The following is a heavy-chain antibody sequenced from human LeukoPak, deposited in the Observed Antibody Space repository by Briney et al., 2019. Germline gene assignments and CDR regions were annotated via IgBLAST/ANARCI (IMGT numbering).Heavy chain of an antibody. CDR2: IYSDNT. D-gene: IGHD3-22*01. V-gene: IGHV3-53*01. Sequence: GGSLRLSCTVSGFTVSSNSMSWVRQAPGKGLEWVSFIYSDNTHYSDSVKGRFTISRDNSKNTLYLQMNSLRAEDTAVYYCAVLAYYDSSGLPLDIWGQGTMVTVSS. CDR3: AVLAYYDSSGLPLDI. CDR1: GFTVSSNS. J-gene: IGHJ3*02.